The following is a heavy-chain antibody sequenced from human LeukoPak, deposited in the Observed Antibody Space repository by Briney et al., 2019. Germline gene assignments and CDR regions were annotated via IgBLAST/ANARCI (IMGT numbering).Heavy chain of an antibody. J-gene: IGHJ3*02. D-gene: IGHD3-9*01. V-gene: IGHV3-21*01. CDR1: GFTFSDYN. CDR3: ARALYYDILTGYPSGNAFDI. Sequence: GGSLRLSCAASGFTFSDYNMNWVRQSPEKGLEWVSSITSGTTYIYYADSVRGRFTLSRDNAKNSLYLQMNSLRAEDTAVYYCARALYYDILTGYPSGNAFDIWGQGTMVTVSS. CDR2: ITSGTTYI.